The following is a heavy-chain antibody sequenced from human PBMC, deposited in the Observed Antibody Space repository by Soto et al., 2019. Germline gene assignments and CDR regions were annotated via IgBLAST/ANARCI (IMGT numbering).Heavy chain of an antibody. D-gene: IGHD2-21*01. Sequence: QVQLVESGGGLVKPGGSLRLSCAASGFSFSDYYMVWIRQAPGKGLEWISYINDIGSDTTYVDSVKGRFTISRDNAKNSLDLQMNRLRVEDTAVYYCAREAGSASCDHWGQGTIVTVSS. J-gene: IGHJ4*02. V-gene: IGHV3-11*06. CDR2: INDIGSDT. CDR1: GFSFSDYY. CDR3: AREAGSASCDH.